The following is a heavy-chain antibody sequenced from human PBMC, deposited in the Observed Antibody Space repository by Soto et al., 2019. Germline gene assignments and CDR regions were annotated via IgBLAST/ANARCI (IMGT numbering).Heavy chain of an antibody. D-gene: IGHD2-2*01. CDR1: GLSFEEYA. CDR3: AKGFCSSTRCLTYSYMDV. V-gene: IGHV3-9*01. J-gene: IGHJ6*03. CDR2: VSWNSGTM. Sequence: EVQLVESGGGLVQPGRSLSLSCAASGLSFEEYAMHWVRQAPGKGLEWVSGVSWNSGTMGYGDSVRGRFAISRDNAKNSLYLQMNSLTTEDTALYYCAKGFCSSTRCLTYSYMDVWGKGTTVTVSS.